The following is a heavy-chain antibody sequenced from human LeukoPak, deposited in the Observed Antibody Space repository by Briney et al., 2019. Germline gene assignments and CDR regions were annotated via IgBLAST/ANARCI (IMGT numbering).Heavy chain of an antibody. CDR1: GYTFTGYY. Sequence: ASVKVSCKASGYTFTGYYMHWVPQAPGQGLEWMGIINPSGGSTSYAQKFQGRVTMTRDTSTSTVYMELSSLRSEDTAVYYCARGGENIVVVPAAIWPVDYWGQGTLVTVSS. D-gene: IGHD2-2*01. V-gene: IGHV1-46*01. CDR2: INPSGGST. J-gene: IGHJ4*02. CDR3: ARGGENIVVVPAAIWPVDY.